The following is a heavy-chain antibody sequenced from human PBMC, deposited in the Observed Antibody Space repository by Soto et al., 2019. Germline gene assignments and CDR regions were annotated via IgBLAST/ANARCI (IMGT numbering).Heavy chain of an antibody. Sequence: EVQLVESGGGLVQPGRSLRLFCAASAFTFDDYAMHWVRQAPGKGLEWVSGISWNSGSIGYADSVEGRFTISRDYAKNSLYLQINSLKDEETACYYCARDMCIAAVAPLDWGQGTLVRVCS. CDR1: AFTFDDYA. D-gene: IGHD6-13*01. CDR3: ARDMCIAAVAPLD. V-gene: IGHV3-9*01. J-gene: IGHJ4*02. CDR2: ISWNSGSI.